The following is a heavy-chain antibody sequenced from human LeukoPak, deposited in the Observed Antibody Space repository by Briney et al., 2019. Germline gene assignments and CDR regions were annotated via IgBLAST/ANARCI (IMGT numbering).Heavy chain of an antibody. D-gene: IGHD2-15*01. CDR3: ARLIGLRAMDV. J-gene: IGHJ6*04. CDR2: ISSSSSYI. V-gene: IGHV3-21*01. Sequence: GGSLRLSCAASGFTFSSYSMNWVRQAPGKGLEWGSSISSSSSYIYYADSVKGRFTISRDNAKNSLYLQMNSLRAEDTAVYYCARLIGLRAMDVWGKGTTVTVSS. CDR1: GFTFSSYS.